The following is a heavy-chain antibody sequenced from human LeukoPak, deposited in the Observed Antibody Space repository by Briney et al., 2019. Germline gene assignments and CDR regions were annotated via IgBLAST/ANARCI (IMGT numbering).Heavy chain of an antibody. CDR3: ARWGDYRYYYYMDV. J-gene: IGHJ6*03. V-gene: IGHV5-51*01. D-gene: IGHD4-17*01. CDR2: IYPGDSDT. Sequence: GESLKISCEGSGYSSTTYWIGWVRQMPGKGLEWMGVIYPGDSDTRYSPSFQGPVTISADKSISTAYLQWNSLKASDTAMYYCARWGDYRYYYYMDVWGKGTTVTVSS. CDR1: GYSSTTYW.